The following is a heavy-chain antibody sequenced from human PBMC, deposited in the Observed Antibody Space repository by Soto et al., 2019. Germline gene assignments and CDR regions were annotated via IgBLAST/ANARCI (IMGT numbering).Heavy chain of an antibody. V-gene: IGHV3-30*03. D-gene: IGHD4-4*01. Sequence: QVQLVESGGGVVQPGRSLRLSCAASGVTFSSYVMHWVRQAPGKGLEWVAVISYDGRKKYYAVSVKGGFTISRDNSKNTLYLKMNSLSAEDTAVYYCVHATTVTDFAYWGQGTLVTVS. CDR1: GVTFSSYV. CDR2: ISYDGRKK. CDR3: VHATTVTDFAY. J-gene: IGHJ4*02.